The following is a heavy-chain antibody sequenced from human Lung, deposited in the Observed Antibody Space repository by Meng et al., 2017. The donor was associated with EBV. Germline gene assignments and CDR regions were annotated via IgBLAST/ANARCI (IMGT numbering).Heavy chain of an antibody. CDR3: AKGKPVDY. Sequence: QVQLVESGGGVVQPGRSLRLSCVASGCAFSDSGMHWVRQAPGKGLEWVAVIFYDGSMKYYGDSVRGRFTISRDNPKNTVYLQMNGLRTEDTALYYCAKGKPVDYWGRGTLVTVSS. CDR1: GCAFSDSG. D-gene: IGHD4-23*01. J-gene: IGHJ4*02. V-gene: IGHV3-30*18. CDR2: IFYDGSMK.